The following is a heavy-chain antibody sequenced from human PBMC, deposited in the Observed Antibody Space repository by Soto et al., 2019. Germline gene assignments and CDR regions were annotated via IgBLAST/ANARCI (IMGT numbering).Heavy chain of an antibody. V-gene: IGHV4-59*08. CDR1: GGYITSYY. Sequence: TSETLPLTYTVSGGYITSYYCSWIRQPPGKALEWIGYIYYSGSTNYNPSLKSRVTISVDTSKNQFSLKLSSVTAADTAVYYCARRITGTGDAFDIWGQGTMVTVSS. D-gene: IGHD1-20*01. CDR3: ARRITGTGDAFDI. CDR2: IYYSGST. J-gene: IGHJ3*02.